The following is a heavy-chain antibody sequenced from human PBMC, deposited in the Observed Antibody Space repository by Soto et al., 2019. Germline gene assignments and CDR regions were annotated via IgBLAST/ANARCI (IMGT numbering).Heavy chain of an antibody. V-gene: IGHV4-34*01. Sequence: QVQLQQWGAGLLKPSETLSLTCAVYGGSFRGYYWSWIRQPPGKGLEWIGEINHRGSTNYNPSVKRRVTISVETSKNQFSLKLNSVTAADTAVYYCARGSRVKIPAASGRDYYYHGLDVWGQGTAVTVSS. CDR2: INHRGST. J-gene: IGHJ6*02. CDR3: ARGSRVKIPAASGRDYYYHGLDV. CDR1: GGSFRGYY. D-gene: IGHD6-25*01.